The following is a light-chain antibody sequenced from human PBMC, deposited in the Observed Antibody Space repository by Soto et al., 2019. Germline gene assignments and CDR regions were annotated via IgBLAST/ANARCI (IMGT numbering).Light chain of an antibody. CDR3: ATWDDSLSGPV. V-gene: IGLV1-47*01. Sequence: QSVLRQPPSASGTPGQSVTISCSGSTSNIGSSSVSWYQQLPGTAPKVFIYENNRRPSGVPDRFSGSKSGTSASLAISGLRSEDEADYYCATWDDSLSGPVFGGGTKLTVL. CDR1: TSNIGSSS. CDR2: ENN. J-gene: IGLJ2*01.